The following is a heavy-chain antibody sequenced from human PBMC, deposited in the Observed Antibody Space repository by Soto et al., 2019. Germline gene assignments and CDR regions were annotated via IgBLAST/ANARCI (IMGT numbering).Heavy chain of an antibody. CDR1: GFTFSSYG. J-gene: IGHJ4*02. CDR2: IWYDGSNK. V-gene: IGHV3-33*01. D-gene: IGHD1-26*01. Sequence: QVQLGESGGGVVQPGRSLRLSCAASGFTFSSYGMHWVRQAPGKGLECVAVIWYDGSNKYYADSVKGRFTISRDNSQNTLYMQMNSLRAEDTAVYYCAREGGSGSYGLSFVDYWGQGTLVTVSS. CDR3: AREGGSGSYGLSFVDY.